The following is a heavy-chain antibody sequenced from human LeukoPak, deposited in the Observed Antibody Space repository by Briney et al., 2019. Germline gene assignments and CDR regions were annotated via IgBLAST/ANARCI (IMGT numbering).Heavy chain of an antibody. V-gene: IGHV4-59*08. CDR2: IYVTGT. CDR3: ARHIGGGIEDMDV. CDR1: GGSIGTYY. Sequence: SETLSLTCTVSGGSIGTYYWSWIRQSPGKGLEWIGYIYVTGTRYNPYLQSRVTISVDRSRNQFFLKMSSVTAADTAVYYCARHIGGGIEDMDVWGKWTKVIVSS. D-gene: IGHD3-16*02. J-gene: IGHJ6*03.